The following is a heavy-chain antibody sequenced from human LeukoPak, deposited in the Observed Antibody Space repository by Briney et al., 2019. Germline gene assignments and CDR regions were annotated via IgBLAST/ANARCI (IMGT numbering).Heavy chain of an antibody. V-gene: IGHV3-30*02. CDR3: AKDLSIGIAAAGPFDY. CDR1: GFTFSSYG. Sequence: GSLRLSCAASGFTFSSYGMHWVRQAPGKGLEWVAFIRYDGSNKYYADSVKGRFTISRDNSKNTLYLQMNSLRAEDTAVYYCAKDLSIGIAAAGPFDYWGQGTLVTVSS. CDR2: IRYDGSNK. D-gene: IGHD6-13*01. J-gene: IGHJ4*02.